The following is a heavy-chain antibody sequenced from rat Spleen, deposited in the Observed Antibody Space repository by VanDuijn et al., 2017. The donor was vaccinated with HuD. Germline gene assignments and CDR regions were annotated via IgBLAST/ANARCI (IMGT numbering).Heavy chain of an antibody. CDR2: IVYDGSRI. Sequence: EVQLVESGGGLVQPGRSLKLSCAVSGFTFSDYAMAWVRQAPKKGLEWVATIVYDGSRIYYRDSVKGRFTISRDNAKNTQYLQMDSLRSEDTATYYCARGRYNSGYYYVMDAWGQGASVTVSS. J-gene: IGHJ4*01. D-gene: IGHD4-3*01. CDR1: GFTFSDYA. V-gene: IGHV5-17*01. CDR3: ARGRYNSGYYYVMDA.